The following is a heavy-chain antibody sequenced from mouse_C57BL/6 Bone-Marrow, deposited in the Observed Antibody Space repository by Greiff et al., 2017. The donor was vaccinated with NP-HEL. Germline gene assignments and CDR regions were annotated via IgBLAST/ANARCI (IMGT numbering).Heavy chain of an antibody. Sequence: EVHLVESGGGLVQPGGSLKLSCAASGLTFSDYYMYWVRQTPEKRLEWVAYISNGGGSTYYPDTGKGRFTISRDNAKNTLYLQMSRLKSEDTAMYYCARRHYGSSYDYAMDYWGQGTSVTVSS. V-gene: IGHV5-12*01. J-gene: IGHJ4*01. CDR3: ARRHYGSSYDYAMDY. CDR1: GLTFSDYY. CDR2: ISNGGGST. D-gene: IGHD1-1*01.